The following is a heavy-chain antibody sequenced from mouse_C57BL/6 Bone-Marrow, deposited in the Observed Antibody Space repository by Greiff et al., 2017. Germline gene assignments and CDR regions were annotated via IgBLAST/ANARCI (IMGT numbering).Heavy chain of an antibody. CDR3: ARLEFDGSSGDWYFDV. CDR1: GYTFTSYD. CDR2: FYPRDGST. J-gene: IGHJ1*03. V-gene: IGHV1-85*01. D-gene: IGHD1-1*01. Sequence: VQLVESGPELVKPGASVKLSCKASGYTFTSYDINWVKQRPGQGLEWIGWFYPRDGSTKYNEKFKGKATLTVDTSSSTAYMELHSLPSEDSAVYFCARLEFDGSSGDWYFDVWGTGTTVTVSS.